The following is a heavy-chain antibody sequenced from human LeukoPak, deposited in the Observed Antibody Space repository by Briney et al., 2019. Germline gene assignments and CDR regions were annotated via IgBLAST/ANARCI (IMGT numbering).Heavy chain of an antibody. D-gene: IGHD3-16*01. CDR3: VRGADYVWEAGVY. V-gene: IGHV4-39*07. CDR2: TYYSGST. Sequence: SETLSLTCTVSGGSISSSSYYWGWIRQPPGKGLEWIGSTYYSGSTYYNPSLKSRVTISVDTSKNQFSLKLSSVTAADTAVYYCVRGADYVWEAGVYWGQGTLVTVS. J-gene: IGHJ4*02. CDR1: GGSISSSSYY.